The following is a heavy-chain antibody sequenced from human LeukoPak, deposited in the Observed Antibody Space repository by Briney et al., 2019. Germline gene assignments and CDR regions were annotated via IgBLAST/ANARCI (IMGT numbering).Heavy chain of an antibody. CDR3: ARAGGCSSTSCSGGWFDP. Sequence: VASVKVSCKASGYTFTVYYMHWVRQAPGQGLEWVGWINPNSGGTNYAQKFQGRVTMTRDTSISTAYMELSRLRSDDTAVYYCARAGGCSSTSCSGGWFDPWGQGTLVTVSS. CDR1: GYTFTVYY. J-gene: IGHJ5*02. CDR2: INPNSGGT. V-gene: IGHV1-2*02. D-gene: IGHD2-2*01.